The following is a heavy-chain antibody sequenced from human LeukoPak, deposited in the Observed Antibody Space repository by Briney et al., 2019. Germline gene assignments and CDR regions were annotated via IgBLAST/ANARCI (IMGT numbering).Heavy chain of an antibody. Sequence: GGSLRLSCAASGFTFISYSMNWVRQAPGKGLEWVSSISSSSSYIYYADSVKGRFTISRDNAKNSLYLQMNSLRAEDTAVYYCARDLEITYYYGSGSLSFGYWGQGTLVTVSS. CDR1: GFTFISYS. CDR3: ARDLEITYYYGSGSLSFGY. D-gene: IGHD3-10*01. CDR2: ISSSSSYI. V-gene: IGHV3-21*01. J-gene: IGHJ4*02.